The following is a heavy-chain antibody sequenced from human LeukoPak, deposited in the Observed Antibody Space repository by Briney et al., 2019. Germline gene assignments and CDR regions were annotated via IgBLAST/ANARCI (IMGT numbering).Heavy chain of an antibody. Sequence: PSETLSLTCTVSGGSISSYYWSWIRQPPGKGLEWIGYIYCSGNTNYNPSLKSRVTISVDTSKNQFSLKLNSVTAADTAVYYRARRNDFGIWGQGTMVTVSS. CDR3: ARRNDFGI. V-gene: IGHV4-59*08. J-gene: IGHJ3*02. CDR2: IYCSGNT. CDR1: GGSISSYY.